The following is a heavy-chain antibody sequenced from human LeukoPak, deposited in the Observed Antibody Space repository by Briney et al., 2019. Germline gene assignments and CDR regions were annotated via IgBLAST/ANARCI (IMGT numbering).Heavy chain of an antibody. V-gene: IGHV1-18*01. Sequence: GASVKVSCKASGYTFTSYGISWVRQAPGQGLEWMGWISAYNGNTNYAQKLQGRVTMTTDTSTSTAYMELRSLRSDDTAVYYCARKTGGWDTAMENFDYWGQGTLVTVSS. CDR2: ISAYNGNT. J-gene: IGHJ4*02. CDR1: GYTFTSYG. CDR3: ARKTGGWDTAMENFDY. D-gene: IGHD5-18*01.